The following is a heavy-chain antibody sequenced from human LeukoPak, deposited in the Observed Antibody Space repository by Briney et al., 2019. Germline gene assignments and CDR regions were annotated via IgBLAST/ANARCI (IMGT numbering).Heavy chain of an antibody. CDR2: INPNSGGT. J-gene: IGHJ3*02. V-gene: IGHV1-2*02. Sequence: GASVKVSCKASGYTFTGYYMHWVRRAPGQGLEWMGWINPNSGGTNYAQKFQGRVTMTRDTSISTAYMELSRLRSDDTAVYYCALPRNGVSDAFDIWGQGTMVTVSS. CDR1: GYTFTGYY. CDR3: ALPRNGVSDAFDI. D-gene: IGHD1-1*01.